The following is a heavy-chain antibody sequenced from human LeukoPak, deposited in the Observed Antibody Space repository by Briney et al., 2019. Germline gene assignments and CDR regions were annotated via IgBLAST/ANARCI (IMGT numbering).Heavy chain of an antibody. CDR3: ARGGRYGGNTGLDY. Sequence: ASVKVFCKASGYTFTSYAINWVRQAPGQGLEWMGWISGYNGNTNYAQKLQGRVTMTIDTSTSTAYMEMRSLRSDDTAVYYCARGGRYGGNTGLDYWGRGTLVTVSS. CDR2: ISGYNGNT. D-gene: IGHD4-23*01. V-gene: IGHV1-18*01. J-gene: IGHJ4*02. CDR1: GYTFTSYA.